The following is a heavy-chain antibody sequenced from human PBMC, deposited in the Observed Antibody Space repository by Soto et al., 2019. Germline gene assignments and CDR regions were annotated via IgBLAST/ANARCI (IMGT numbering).Heavy chain of an antibody. CDR1: GGSITNYY. V-gene: IGHV4-59*08. Sequence: SETLSLTCTVSGGSITNYYWSWVRQPPGKGLEYIGNVFSRGSTNYNPSFKSRVTISADTSNNQFSLTLTSVTAADTAVYYCSRHRRPGSGNWSGVDSWGQGILVTVS. CDR2: VFSRGST. J-gene: IGHJ4*02. CDR3: SRHRRPGSGNWSGVDS. D-gene: IGHD3-10*01.